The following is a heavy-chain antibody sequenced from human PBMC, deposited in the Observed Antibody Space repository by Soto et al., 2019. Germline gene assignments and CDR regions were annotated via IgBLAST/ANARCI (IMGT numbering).Heavy chain of an antibody. V-gene: IGHV4-31*03. CDR1: GGSISIGGYY. CDR2: IYYSGST. Sequence: PSETLSLTCTVSGGSISIGGYYWSWIRQHPGKGLEWIGYIYYSGSTYYNASLKSRVAISVDTSKNQFSLNLTSVTAADTAVYYCARVGSSGYYYQGDLDYWGQGTLVTVSS. CDR3: ARVGSSGYYYQGDLDY. J-gene: IGHJ4*02. D-gene: IGHD3-22*01.